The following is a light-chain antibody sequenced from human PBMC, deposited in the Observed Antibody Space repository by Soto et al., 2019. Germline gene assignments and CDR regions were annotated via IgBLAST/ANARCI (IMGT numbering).Light chain of an antibody. V-gene: IGKV3-11*01. Sequence: EIVLTQSPATLSLSPGERATLSCRASQSVSSYLAWYQQKPGQAPRLLIYDASNRATGIPARFSGSGSGTDFALTISSREPEDFAVYYCQQRSNWPPWTFVQGTKVKIK. CDR1: QSVSSY. CDR2: DAS. J-gene: IGKJ1*01. CDR3: QQRSNWPPWT.